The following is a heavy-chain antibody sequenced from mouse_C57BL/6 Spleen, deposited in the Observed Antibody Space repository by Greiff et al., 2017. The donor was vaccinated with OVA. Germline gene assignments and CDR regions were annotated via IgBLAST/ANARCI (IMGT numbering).Heavy chain of an antibody. V-gene: IGHV7-3*01. D-gene: IGHD3-3*01. J-gene: IGHJ4*01. Sequence: EVQGVESGGGLVQPGGSLSLSCAASGFTFTDYYMSWVRQPPGKALEWLGFIRNKANGYTTEYSASVKGRFTISRDNSQSILYLQMNALGAEDSATYYCARYMGRAYAMGDWGQGTSVTVSS. CDR2: IRNKANGYTT. CDR1: GFTFTDYY. CDR3: ARYMGRAYAMGD.